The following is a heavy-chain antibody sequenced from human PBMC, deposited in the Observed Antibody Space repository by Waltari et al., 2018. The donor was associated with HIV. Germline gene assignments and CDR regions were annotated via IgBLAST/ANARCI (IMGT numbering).Heavy chain of an antibody. J-gene: IGHJ4*02. Sequence: QVQLQESGPGLVKPSQTLSLTCTVPGGYISSGRYYWRWIRQPAGKGLEGVGRIYTSGTTTSIPALRSRVTMSVDTSKNQFSLQLSYVTAADTAVYYCARGGGYDSSGYWAFDYWGQGTLVTVSS. CDR1: GGYISSGRYY. D-gene: IGHD3-22*01. CDR2: IYTSGTT. V-gene: IGHV4-61*02. CDR3: ARGGGYDSSGYWAFDY.